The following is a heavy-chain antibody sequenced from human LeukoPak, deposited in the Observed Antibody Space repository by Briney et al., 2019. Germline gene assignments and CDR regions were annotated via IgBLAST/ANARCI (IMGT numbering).Heavy chain of an antibody. V-gene: IGHV1-69*13. CDR3: AREYSSSSHPFDY. CDR1: GGTFSSYA. J-gene: IGHJ4*02. Sequence: SVKVSCKASGGTFSSYAISWVRQTPGQGLEWMGGIIPIFGTANYAQKFQGRVTITADESTSTAYMELSSLRSEDTAVYYCAREYSSSSHPFDYWGQGTLVTVSS. CDR2: IIPIFGTA. D-gene: IGHD6-6*01.